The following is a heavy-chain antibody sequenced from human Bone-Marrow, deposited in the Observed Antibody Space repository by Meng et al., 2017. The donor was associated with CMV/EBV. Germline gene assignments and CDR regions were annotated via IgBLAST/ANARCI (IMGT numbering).Heavy chain of an antibody. J-gene: IGHJ5*02. CDR1: GGSFSGYY. D-gene: IGHD6-13*01. V-gene: IGHV4-34*01. CDR2: INHSGST. CDR3: ARSFIAAADRFDP. Sequence: SQTLSLTCAVYGGSFSGYYWSWIRQPPGKGLEWIGEINHSGSTNYNPSLKSRVTISVDTSKNQFSLKLSSVTAADTAVYYCARSFIAAADRFDPWGQGNRVNGAS.